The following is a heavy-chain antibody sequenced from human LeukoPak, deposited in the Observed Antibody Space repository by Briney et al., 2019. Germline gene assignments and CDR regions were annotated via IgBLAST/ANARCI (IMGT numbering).Heavy chain of an antibody. CDR1: GFTFSSYA. J-gene: IGHJ4*02. CDR3: ARGQYRSQKIVVVPAATDFDY. CDR2: ISSSGGST. V-gene: IGHV3-64*01. D-gene: IGHD2-2*01. Sequence: GGSLRLSCAGSGFTFSSYAMHWVRQAPGKGLEYVSAISSSGGSTYYANSVKGRFTISRDNSKNTLYLQMGSLRAEGMAVYYCARGQYRSQKIVVVPAATDFDYWGQGTLVSGS.